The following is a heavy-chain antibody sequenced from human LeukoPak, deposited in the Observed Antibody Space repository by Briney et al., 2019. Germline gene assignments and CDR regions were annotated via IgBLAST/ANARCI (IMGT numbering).Heavy chain of an antibody. CDR1: GFTFDDYA. CDR2: ISWNSGRI. J-gene: IGHJ4*02. D-gene: IGHD2-8*02. V-gene: IGHV3-9*01. CDR3: AKDVRYCTGAYCSSHGFDY. Sequence: GGSLRLSCAASGFTFDDYAMHWVRQAPGKGLEWVSGISWNSGRIDYADSVKGRFTISRDNGKNSLNLQMNSLRVEDTALYYCAKDVRYCTGAYCSSHGFDYWGQGTLVIVSS.